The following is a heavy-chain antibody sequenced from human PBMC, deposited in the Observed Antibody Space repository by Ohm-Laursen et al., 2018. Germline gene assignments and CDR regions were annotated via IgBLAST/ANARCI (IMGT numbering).Heavy chain of an antibody. CDR2: ISSSSYI. V-gene: IGHV3-21*01. CDR1: GFTFSSYS. D-gene: IGHD6-19*01. J-gene: IGHJ3*02. CDR3: VALAVAALDAFDI. Sequence: SLRLSCAASGFTFSSYSMNWVRQAPGKGLEWVSSISSSSYIYYADSVRGRFTISRDNAKNSLYLQMNSLRAEDTAVYYCVALAVAALDAFDIWGQGTMVTVSS.